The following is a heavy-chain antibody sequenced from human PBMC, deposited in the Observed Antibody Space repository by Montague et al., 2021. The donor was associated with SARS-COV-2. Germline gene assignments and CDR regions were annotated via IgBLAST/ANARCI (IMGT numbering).Heavy chain of an antibody. CDR3: YSGYDFGY. CDR1: GFTFNSYS. Sequence: SLRLSCAASGFTFNSYSMNWVRQAPGKGLEWVSSISSTSTSIYYADSVKGRFTISRDNAKNLLYLQMNSLRAEDTAVYYCYSGYDFGYWGQGTLVTVSS. CDR2: ISSTSTSI. V-gene: IGHV3-21*01. D-gene: IGHD5-12*01. J-gene: IGHJ4*02.